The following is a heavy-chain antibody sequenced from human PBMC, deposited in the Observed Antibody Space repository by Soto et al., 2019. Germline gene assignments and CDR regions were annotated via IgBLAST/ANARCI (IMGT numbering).Heavy chain of an antibody. D-gene: IGHD2-15*01. CDR2: INPSGGST. V-gene: IGHV1-46*03. Sequence: QVQLVQSGAEVKKPGASVKVSCKASGYTFTSYYMHWVRQAPGQGLEWMGIINPSGGSTSYAQKFQGRVTMTRDTSTSTVYMELSSLRSEDTAVYYCARGEVVAPTYYYYYYMDVWGKGTTVTVSS. J-gene: IGHJ6*03. CDR3: ARGEVVAPTYYYYYYMDV. CDR1: GYTFTSYY.